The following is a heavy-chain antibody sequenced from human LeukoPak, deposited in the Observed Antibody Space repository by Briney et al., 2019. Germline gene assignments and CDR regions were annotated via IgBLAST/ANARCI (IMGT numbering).Heavy chain of an antibody. CDR1: GFISSDYN. J-gene: IGHJ3*02. V-gene: IGHV3-30*02. Sequence: GGSLRLSCAASGFISSDYNMHWVRQTPGKGLEWVAFIPYDGSTKSCADSVNGRFTISRDNSKNTLFLQMNSLRAEDTALYYCARDSVDAFHIWGHGTLVTVSS. CDR3: ARDSVDAFHI. CDR2: IPYDGSTK.